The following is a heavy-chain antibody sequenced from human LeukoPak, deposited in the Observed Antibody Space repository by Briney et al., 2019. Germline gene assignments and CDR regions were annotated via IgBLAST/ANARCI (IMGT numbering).Heavy chain of an antibody. CDR2: IKKDGSEE. CDR1: GFSFSTSW. Sequence: GGSLRLSCTASGFSFSTSWMSWVRQTPGKGLEWVANIKKDGSEEYYVDSVRTRFTISRDNSKNSLYLQLNSLIVEDTAVYYCARLSTSVAGGDHWGQGTLVTVSS. CDR3: ARLSTSVAGGDH. J-gene: IGHJ4*02. D-gene: IGHD6-19*01. V-gene: IGHV3-7*01.